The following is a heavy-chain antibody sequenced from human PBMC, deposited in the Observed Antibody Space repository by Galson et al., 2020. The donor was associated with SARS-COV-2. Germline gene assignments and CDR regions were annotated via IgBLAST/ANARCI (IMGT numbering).Heavy chain of an antibody. D-gene: IGHD3-9*01. Sequence: SETLSLTYTVAGGSITSGTYYCSWVRQPAGTGLVWIGRIYSSGSTIYNPYFKSRVTMSVDTSKQQFSLKLRSVTAADTAVYYCARFGYYNILTGSYTYDFDSWGQGTLVTVSS. J-gene: IGHJ4*02. V-gene: IGHV4-61*02. CDR3: ARFGYYNILTGSYTYDFDS. CDR1: GGSITSGTYY. CDR2: IYSSGST.